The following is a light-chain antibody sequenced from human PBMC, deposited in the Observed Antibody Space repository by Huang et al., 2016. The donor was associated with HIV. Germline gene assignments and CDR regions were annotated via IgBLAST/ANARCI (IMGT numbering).Light chain of an antibody. CDR1: QDINSN. Sequence: IQLTQFPSSLSASVGDRVMITCRASQDINSNLAWYQQKPRKAPKHLIYCASTLQSGVPSRVSGSGSGTVFILAINNLQPEDFATYCCQQCNNFLFGPGTKVDVK. CDR3: QQCNNFL. J-gene: IGKJ3*01. CDR2: CAS. V-gene: IGKV1-9*01.